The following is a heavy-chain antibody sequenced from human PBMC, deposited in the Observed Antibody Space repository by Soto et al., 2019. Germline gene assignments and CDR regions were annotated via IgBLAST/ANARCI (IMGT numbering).Heavy chain of an antibody. J-gene: IGHJ4*02. Sequence: GGSLRLSCAASGFTFSSYSMNWVRQAPGKGLEWVSSISSSSSYIYYADSVKGRFTISRDTAQNSLYLQMNSLRVEDTAVYYCARGGDTSGSWPRYWGQGTLVTVSS. D-gene: IGHD3-22*01. CDR2: ISSSSSYI. CDR3: ARGGDTSGSWPRY. CDR1: GFTFSSYS. V-gene: IGHV3-21*01.